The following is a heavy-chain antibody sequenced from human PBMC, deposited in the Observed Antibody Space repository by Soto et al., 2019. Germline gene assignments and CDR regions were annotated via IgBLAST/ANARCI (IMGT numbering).Heavy chain of an antibody. V-gene: IGHV4-4*02. Sequence: QVQLQESGPGLVKPSGTLSLTCAVSGGSISSSNWWSWVRQPPGKGLEWIGEIYHSGSTNYNPSLKSRVTISVDKSKNQFYLKLSSVTAADTAVYYCARVPVANCSGGSCYLDAFDIWGQGTMVTVSS. CDR2: IYHSGST. CDR1: GGSISSSNW. J-gene: IGHJ3*02. CDR3: ARVPVANCSGGSCYLDAFDI. D-gene: IGHD2-15*01.